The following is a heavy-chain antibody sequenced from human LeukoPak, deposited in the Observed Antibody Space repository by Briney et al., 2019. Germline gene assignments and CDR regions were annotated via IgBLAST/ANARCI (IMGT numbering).Heavy chain of an antibody. J-gene: IGHJ4*02. D-gene: IGHD3-10*01. CDR1: GFTFSSYS. CDR2: ISSSSSTI. CDR3: ARDLRITMVRGVPGY. Sequence: PGGSLRLSCAASGFTFSSYSMNWVRQAPGKGLEWVSYISSSSSTIYYADSVKGRFTISRDNAKNSLYLQMNSLRAEDTAVYYCARDLRITMVRGVPGYWGQGTLVTVSS. V-gene: IGHV3-48*04.